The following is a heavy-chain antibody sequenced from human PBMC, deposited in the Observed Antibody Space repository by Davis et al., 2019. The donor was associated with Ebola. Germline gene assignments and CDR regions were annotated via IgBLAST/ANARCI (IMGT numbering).Heavy chain of an antibody. CDR3: ARDDWYYFDY. Sequence: GESLKISCAASGFTFSSYSMNWVRQAPGKGLEWVSSISSSSSYIYYADSVKGRFTISRDNAKNSLYLQMNSLRAEDTAVYYCARDDWYYFDYWGQGTLVTVSS. CDR2: ISSSSSYI. D-gene: IGHD3-9*01. V-gene: IGHV3-21*01. J-gene: IGHJ4*02. CDR1: GFTFSSYS.